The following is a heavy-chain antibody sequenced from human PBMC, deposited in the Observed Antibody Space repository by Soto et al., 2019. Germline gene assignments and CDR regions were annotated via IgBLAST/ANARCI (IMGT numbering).Heavy chain of an antibody. V-gene: IGHV1-69*01. Sequence: QEQLVQSGAEMKKPGSSVKVSCQSSGGTFNTYAMNWVRQAPGQGPEWMGDISPMFGAANYAPKLQGRVTITAEESTCKSYMHLSSLPSEDTALYFCAREVQVHTPAFVYWGQGTLVTVSS. D-gene: IGHD3-10*01. CDR2: ISPMFGAA. CDR3: AREVQVHTPAFVY. J-gene: IGHJ4*02. CDR1: GGTFNTYA.